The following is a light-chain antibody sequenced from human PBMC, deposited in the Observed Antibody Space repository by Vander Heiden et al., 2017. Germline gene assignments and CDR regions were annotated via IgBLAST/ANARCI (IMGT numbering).Light chain of an antibody. CDR3: QQSFTTPLT. J-gene: IGKJ4*01. Sequence: VTITCRASQYISNYLKWYQQKPGKAPKLLIYAASNLQSGVPSRFSGSGSGTDFTLTISSLQPEDFATYYCQQSFTTPLTFGGGTKVGIK. V-gene: IGKV1-39*01. CDR1: QYISNY. CDR2: AAS.